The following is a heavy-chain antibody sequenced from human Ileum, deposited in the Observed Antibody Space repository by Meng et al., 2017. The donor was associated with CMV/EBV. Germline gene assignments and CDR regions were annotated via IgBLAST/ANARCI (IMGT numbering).Heavy chain of an antibody. CDR1: GCTCRSYW. CDR2: IKSDGSYT. Sequence: LSCAATGCTCRSYWMQWVRQAAGKGMVGVSSIKSDGSYTSYANSVKGRFTISRDNAKNTLYLQMNSLRAEDTAVYYCARDQRGAFDIWGQGTMVTVSS. V-gene: IGHV3-74*01. D-gene: IGHD3-10*01. CDR3: ARDQRGAFDI. J-gene: IGHJ3*02.